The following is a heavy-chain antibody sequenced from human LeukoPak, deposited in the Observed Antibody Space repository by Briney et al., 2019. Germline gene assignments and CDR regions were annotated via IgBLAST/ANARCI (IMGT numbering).Heavy chain of an antibody. CDR1: GGSISGYY. D-gene: IGHD2-2*01. Sequence: SETLSLTCTVSGGSISGYYWTWIRQPAGKGLEWIGRIYTSGSTNYNPSLKSRVTMSLDTSKNQFSLKLSSVTAADTAVYYCARAEAFVVVPTAIGYWGQGTLVTVSS. CDR2: IYTSGST. V-gene: IGHV4-4*07. CDR3: ARAEAFVVVPTAIGY. J-gene: IGHJ4*02.